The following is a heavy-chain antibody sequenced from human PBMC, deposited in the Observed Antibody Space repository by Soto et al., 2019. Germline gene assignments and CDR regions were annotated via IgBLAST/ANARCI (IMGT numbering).Heavy chain of an antibody. D-gene: IGHD5-12*01. Sequence: PSGTLSLTCAVSGGSISSGGYSWSWIRQPPGKGLEWIGYIYHSGSTYYNPSLKSRVTISVDRSKNQFSLKLSSVTAADTAVYYCVGSIGAFWFDPWGQGTLVTVSS. J-gene: IGHJ5*02. V-gene: IGHV4-30-2*01. CDR1: GGSISSGGYS. CDR2: IYHSGST. CDR3: VGSIGAFWFDP.